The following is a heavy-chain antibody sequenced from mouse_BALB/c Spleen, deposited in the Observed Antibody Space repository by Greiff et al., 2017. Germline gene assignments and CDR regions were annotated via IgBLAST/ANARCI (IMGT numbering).Heavy chain of an antibody. D-gene: IGHD2-1*01. CDR2: IYPGDGDT. V-gene: IGHV1-87*01. CDR3: ARDGNYVDAMDY. J-gene: IGHJ4*01. CDR1: GYTFTSYW. Sequence: VKLMESGAELARPGASVKLSCKASGYTFTSYWMQWVKQRPGQGLEWIGAIYPGDGDTRYTQKFKGKATLTADKSSSTAYMQLSSLASEDSAVYYCARDGNYVDAMDYWGQGTSVTVSS.